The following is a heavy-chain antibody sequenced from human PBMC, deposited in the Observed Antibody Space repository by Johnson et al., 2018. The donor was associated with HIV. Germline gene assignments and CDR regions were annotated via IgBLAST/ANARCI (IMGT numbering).Heavy chain of an antibody. CDR1: GFTFSSYG. J-gene: IGHJ3*02. CDR2: ISYDGSNK. CDR3: AKESAFDI. Sequence: QVQLVESGGGVVQPGRSLRLSCAASGFTFSSYGMHWVRQAPGKGLEWVAVISYDGSNKYYADSVKGRFTISRDNSKNTLYLQMNSLRAEDTAVYYCAKESAFDIWGKGTMVTVSS. V-gene: IGHV3-30*18.